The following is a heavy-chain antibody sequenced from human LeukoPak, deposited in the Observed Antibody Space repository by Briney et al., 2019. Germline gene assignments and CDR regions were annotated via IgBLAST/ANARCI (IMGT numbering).Heavy chain of an antibody. CDR1: GYTFTSYA. J-gene: IGHJ4*02. V-gene: IGHV1-3*01. D-gene: IGHD2-2*02. CDR3: ARGHDIVVVPAAIEYYFDY. CDR2: INADNGNT. Sequence: ASVKVSCKASGYTFTSYAMHWVRQAPGQRLEWMGWINADNGNTKYSQKFQGRVTITRDTSASTAYMELSSLRSEDTAVYYCARGHDIVVVPAAIEYYFDYWGQGTLVTVSS.